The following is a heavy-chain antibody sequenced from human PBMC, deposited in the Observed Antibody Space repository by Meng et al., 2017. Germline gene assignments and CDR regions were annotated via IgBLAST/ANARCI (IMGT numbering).Heavy chain of an antibody. CDR1: GGTFSSYA. CDR3: ASPYCTNGVCSPEY. Sequence: QVQLGESGAEGKKPGSSVKVSCKASGGTFSSYAISWVRQAPGQGLEWMGGIIPIFGTANYAQKFQGRVTITADESTSTAYMELSSLRSEDTAVYYCASPYCTNGVCSPEYWGQGTLVTVSS. CDR2: IIPIFGTA. V-gene: IGHV1-69*01. D-gene: IGHD2-8*01. J-gene: IGHJ4*02.